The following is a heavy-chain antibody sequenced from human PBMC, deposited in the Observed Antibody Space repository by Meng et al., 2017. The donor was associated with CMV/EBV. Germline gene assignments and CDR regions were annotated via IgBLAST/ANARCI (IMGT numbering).Heavy chain of an antibody. J-gene: IGHJ6*02. CDR2: IGTAGDT. V-gene: IGHV3-13*01. CDR3: ARARDFWSGYYGMDV. D-gene: IGHD3-3*01. Sequence: GGPLRLSCAASGFTFSSYDMHWVRQATGKGLEWVSAIGTAGDTYYPGSVKGRFTISRENAKNSLYLQMNSLRAGDTAVYYCARARDFWSGYYGMDVWGQGTTVTVSS. CDR1: GFTFSSYD.